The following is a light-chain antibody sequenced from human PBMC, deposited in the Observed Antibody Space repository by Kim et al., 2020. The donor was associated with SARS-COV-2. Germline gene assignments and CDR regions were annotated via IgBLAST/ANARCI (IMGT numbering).Light chain of an antibody. Sequence: QSVLTQPPSVSGAPGQRVAISCTGSSSNIGASDDLHWYQQLPGTAPKLLIHSATQRPSGVPDRFSGSTSGTSASLAITGLQPEDEADYYCQSYDISLGGLVFGGGTQLTVL. V-gene: IGLV1-40*01. J-gene: IGLJ3*02. CDR1: SSNIGASDD. CDR3: QSYDISLGGLV. CDR2: SAT.